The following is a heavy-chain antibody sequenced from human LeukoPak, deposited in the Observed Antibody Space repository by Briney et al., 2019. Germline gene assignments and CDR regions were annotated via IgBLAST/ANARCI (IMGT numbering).Heavy chain of an antibody. CDR1: GYTFTSYA. CDR3: ARGRLRGRSSSSGDY. D-gene: IGHD6-6*01. V-gene: IGHV7-4-1*02. CDR2: INTNTGNP. J-gene: IGHJ4*02. Sequence: ASVKVSYKASGYTFTSYAMNWVRQAPGQGLEWMGWINTNTGNPTYAQGFTGRFVFSLDTSVSTAYLQISSLKAEDTAVYYCARGRLRGRSSSSGDYWGQGTLVTVFS.